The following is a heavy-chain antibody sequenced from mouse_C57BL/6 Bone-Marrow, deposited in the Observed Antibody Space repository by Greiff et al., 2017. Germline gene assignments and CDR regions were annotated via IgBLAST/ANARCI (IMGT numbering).Heavy chain of an antibody. J-gene: IGHJ4*01. CDR2: INPNYGTT. D-gene: IGHD2-4*01. Sequence: VQLKQSGPELVKPGASVKISCKASGYSFTDYNMNWVKQSNGKSLEWIGVINPNYGTTSYNQKFKGKATLTVDQSSSTADMQRNSLTSEDSAVYYCARGYDYDYAMDYWGQGTSVTVSS. CDR1: GYSFTDYN. CDR3: ARGYDYDYAMDY. V-gene: IGHV1-39*01.